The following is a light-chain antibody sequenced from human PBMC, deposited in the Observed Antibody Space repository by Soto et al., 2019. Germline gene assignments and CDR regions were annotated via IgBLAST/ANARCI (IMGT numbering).Light chain of an antibody. CDR3: QQYGSSPGT. CDR2: GAS. V-gene: IGKV3-20*01. Sequence: EIVLTQSPGTLSLSPGERATLSCRASQSVSSSYLAGYHQKPGQAPRLLIYGASRRAPGIPDRFSGSGSGTDFTLTISRLEPEDFAVYYCQQYGSSPGTFRQGTKVEIK. J-gene: IGKJ1*01. CDR1: QSVSSSY.